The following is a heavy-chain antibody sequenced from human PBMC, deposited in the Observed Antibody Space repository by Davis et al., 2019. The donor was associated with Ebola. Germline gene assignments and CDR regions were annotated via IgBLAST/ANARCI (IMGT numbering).Heavy chain of an antibody. CDR1: GDTLTSYA. V-gene: IGHV7-4-1*02. Sequence: AASVKVSCKAVGDTLTSYAMTWVRQAPGQGLQWMGWINMNTGSPTYAQGFTGRFVFSFDTSVSTAYLQISSLKAEDSAVYYCARRAGFHFYYGMDVWGKGTTVIVSS. J-gene: IGHJ6*04. CDR2: INMNTGSP. D-gene: IGHD3-10*01. CDR3: ARRAGFHFYYGMDV.